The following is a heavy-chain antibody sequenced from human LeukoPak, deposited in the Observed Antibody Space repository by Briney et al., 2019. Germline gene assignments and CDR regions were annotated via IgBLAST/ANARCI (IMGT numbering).Heavy chain of an antibody. CDR2: IYITGST. J-gene: IGHJ6*03. CDR1: GGSIINYY. Sequence: PSETLSLTCSVAGGSIINYYWSWIRQSAGTGPEWVGRIYITGSTTYNPSLQSRLSMSVDTSKNQFSLRLRSVSAADTAVYYCARLKYYDSTGYSPGYYVDVWGKGITVTVSS. CDR3: ARLKYYDSTGYSPGYYVDV. V-gene: IGHV4-4*07. D-gene: IGHD3-22*01.